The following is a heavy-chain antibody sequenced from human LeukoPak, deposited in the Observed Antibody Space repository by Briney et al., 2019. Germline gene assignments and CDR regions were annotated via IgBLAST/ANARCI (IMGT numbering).Heavy chain of an antibody. J-gene: IGHJ4*02. CDR3: ATVTKPFGTTVTYYFDY. CDR2: FDPEDGET. D-gene: IGHD4-17*01. CDR1: GYTLTELS. V-gene: IGHV1-24*01. Sequence: GASVKVSCKASGYTLTELSMHWVRQAPGKGLEWMGGFDPEDGETIYAQKFQGRVTMTEDTSTDTAYMELSSLRSEDTAVYYCATVTKPFGTTVTYYFDYWGQGTLVTVSS.